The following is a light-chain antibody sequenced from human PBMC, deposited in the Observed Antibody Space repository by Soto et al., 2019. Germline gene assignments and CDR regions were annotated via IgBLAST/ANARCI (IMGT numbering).Light chain of an antibody. V-gene: IGKV1-5*03. CDR2: KAS. CDR1: QSISSW. CDR3: QQSFTTPLT. J-gene: IGKJ4*01. Sequence: DIQMTQSPSTLSGSLGDRVTITCRASQSISSWLAWYQQKPGKAPKLLIYKASSLESGVPSRFSGSGSGTEFTLTINSLQPEDFATYFCQQSFTTPLTFGGGTKVDI.